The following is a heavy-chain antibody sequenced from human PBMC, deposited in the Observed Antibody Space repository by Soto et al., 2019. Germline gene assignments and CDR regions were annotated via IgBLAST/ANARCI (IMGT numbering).Heavy chain of an antibody. J-gene: IGHJ4*02. V-gene: IGHV4-59*01. CDR1: GGSISNYY. CDR2: IYYSGNT. D-gene: IGHD2-21*02. Sequence: PSETLSLTCTVSGGSISNYYWSWIRQPPGKGLEWIGYIYYSGNTNYNPSLKSRVTISVDTSKKQFSLKVSAVTAADTAVYYCARQSTAWPNFDSWGQGTLVTVS. CDR3: ARQSTAWPNFDS.